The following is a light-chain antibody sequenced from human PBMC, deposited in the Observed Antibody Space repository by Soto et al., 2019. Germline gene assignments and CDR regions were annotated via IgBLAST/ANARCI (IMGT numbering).Light chain of an antibody. J-gene: IGLJ2*01. CDR3: TAYAGSSNSV. V-gene: IGLV2-8*01. CDR2: EVS. CDR1: SSDVGGYNY. Sequence: QSALTQPPSASGSPGQSVTISCTGTSSDVGGYNYVSWYQQHPGKAPKLMIYEVSNRPSGVPDRFSGSKSGTAAALTVSRIEDEDEADYYCTAYAGSSNSVFGGGTKGTVL.